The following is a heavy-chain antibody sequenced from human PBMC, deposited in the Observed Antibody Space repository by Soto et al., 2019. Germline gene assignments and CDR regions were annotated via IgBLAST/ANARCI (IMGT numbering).Heavy chain of an antibody. J-gene: IGHJ4*02. D-gene: IGHD3-9*01. CDR1: GFTFSIYA. CDR3: AKLEEEYDVLTGYPPAFDY. Sequence: EVQLVESGGGLVQPGGSLRLSCATSGFTFSIYAMYWVRQAPGKGLEYVSGISSNGGSTYYANAVKDRFTISRDNSKNTVYLQMDSLRAEDMAVYYCAKLEEEYDVLTGYPPAFDYWGLGTQVTVSS. CDR2: ISSNGGST. V-gene: IGHV3-64*01.